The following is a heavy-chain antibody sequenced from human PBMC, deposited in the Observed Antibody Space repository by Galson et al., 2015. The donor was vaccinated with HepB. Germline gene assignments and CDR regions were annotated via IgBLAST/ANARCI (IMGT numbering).Heavy chain of an antibody. Sequence: SLRLSCAASGFTVSSNYMSWVRQAPGKGLEWVSVIYSGGSTYYADSVKGRFTISRDNSKNTLYLQMNSLRAEDTAVYYCARAEGYCSGGSCCKTYFDFWGQGTLVTVSS. CDR1: GFTVSSNY. V-gene: IGHV3-53*01. J-gene: IGHJ4*02. D-gene: IGHD2-15*01. CDR2: IYSGGST. CDR3: ARAEGYCSGGSCCKTYFDF.